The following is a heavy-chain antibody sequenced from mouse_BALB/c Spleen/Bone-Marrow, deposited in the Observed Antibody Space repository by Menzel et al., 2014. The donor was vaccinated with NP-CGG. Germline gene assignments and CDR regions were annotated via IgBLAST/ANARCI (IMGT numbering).Heavy chain of an antibody. CDR3: TTGFAY. Sequence: EVQLVESGGGLVQPGGSMKLSCIASGFTFSNYWMNWVRQSPEKGLDWVAEVRLKSHNYATHYAESVKGRFTISRDDSKSSVYLQMNTLRAEDTGTYFCTTGFAYWGQGTLVTVSA. CDR2: VRLKSHNYAT. CDR1: GFTFSNYW. J-gene: IGHJ3*01. V-gene: IGHV6-6*02.